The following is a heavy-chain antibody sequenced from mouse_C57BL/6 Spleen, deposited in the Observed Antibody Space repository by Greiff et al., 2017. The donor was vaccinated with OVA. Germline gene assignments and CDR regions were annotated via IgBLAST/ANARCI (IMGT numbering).Heavy chain of an antibody. CDR3: ARRYYGSSYGYFDV. CDR2: IYPSDSET. CDR1: GYTFTSYW. Sequence: VQLQQPGAELVRPGSSVKLSCKASGYTFTSYWMDWVKQRPGQGLEWIGNIYPSDSETHYNQKFKDKATLTVDKSSSTAYMQLSSLTSEDSAVYYCARRYYGSSYGYFDVWGTGTTVTVSS. J-gene: IGHJ1*03. D-gene: IGHD1-1*01. V-gene: IGHV1-61*01.